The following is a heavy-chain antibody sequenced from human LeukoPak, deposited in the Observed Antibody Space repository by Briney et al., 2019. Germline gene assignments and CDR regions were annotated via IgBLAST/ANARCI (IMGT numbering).Heavy chain of an antibody. CDR3: ARDWRMTTATFYYYGMDV. D-gene: IGHD2/OR15-2a*01. CDR1: GFTFDDYG. J-gene: IGHJ6*02. V-gene: IGHV3-20*04. CDR2: INWNGGST. Sequence: GGSLRLSCAASGFTFDDYGMSWVRQAPGKGLEWVSGINWNGGSTGYADSVKGRFTISRDNSKNRVQLQMSSLRAEDTAMYYCARDWRMTTATFYYYGMDVWGQGTTVTVSS.